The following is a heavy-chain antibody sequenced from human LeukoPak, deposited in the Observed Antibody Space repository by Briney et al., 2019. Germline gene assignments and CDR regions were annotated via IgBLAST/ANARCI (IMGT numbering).Heavy chain of an antibody. CDR2: IETDGDQK. CDR3: ARDIPSGFYTPDY. V-gene: IGHV3-7*01. CDR1: GFTFSDYW. D-gene: IGHD5-12*01. J-gene: IGHJ4*02. Sequence: GGSLRLSCVASGFTFSDYWMSWVRQAPGRGLEWLANIETDGDQKNYVDPVKGRFAISRDNARNSLYLQMNSLRDEDTAVYYCARDIPSGFYTPDYWGRGTLVTVSS.